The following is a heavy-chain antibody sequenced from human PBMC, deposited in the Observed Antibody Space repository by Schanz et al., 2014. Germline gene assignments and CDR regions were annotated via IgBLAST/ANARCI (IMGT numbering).Heavy chain of an antibody. CDR3: AKGKDSPYYFDD. CDR2: ISGAGSST. D-gene: IGHD2-15*01. V-gene: IGHV3-23*01. J-gene: IGHJ4*02. Sequence: EAQLLESGGNLVQPGGSLRVSCVGSGFTFRSYPMTWVRQAPGKGLEWVAGISGAGSSTYYVDSVKGRFTISRDNSRNTMYLQMTGLRAEDTAIYYCAKGKDSPYYFDDWGQGTLVTVSS. CDR1: GFTFRSYP.